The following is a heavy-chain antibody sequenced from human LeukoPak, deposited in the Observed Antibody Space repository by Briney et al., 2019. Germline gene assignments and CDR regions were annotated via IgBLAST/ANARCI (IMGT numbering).Heavy chain of an antibody. V-gene: IGHV3-7*01. CDR1: GFTFSSYW. Sequence: GGSLRLSCAASGFTFSSYWMSWVRQAPGKGLEWVANIKQDGSEKYYVDSVKGRFTISRDNAKNSLYLQMKSLRAEDTAVYYCARVGYSSGWYSEGYFDYWGQGTLVTVSS. D-gene: IGHD6-19*01. CDR3: ARVGYSSGWYSEGYFDY. CDR2: IKQDGSEK. J-gene: IGHJ4*02.